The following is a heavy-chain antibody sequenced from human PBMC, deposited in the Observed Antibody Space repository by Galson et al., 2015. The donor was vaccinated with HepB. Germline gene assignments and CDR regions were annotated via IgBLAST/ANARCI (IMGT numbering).Heavy chain of an antibody. CDR3: AKDSSPPPHYFDY. D-gene: IGHD6-13*01. V-gene: IGHV3-30*04. CDR2: ISYDGSNK. Sequence: SLRLSCAASGFTFSSYAMHWVRQAPGKGLEWVAVISYDGSNKYYADSVKGRFTISRDNSKNTLYLRMNSLRAEDTAVYYCAKDSSPPPHYFDYWGQGTLVTVSS. J-gene: IGHJ4*02. CDR1: GFTFSSYA.